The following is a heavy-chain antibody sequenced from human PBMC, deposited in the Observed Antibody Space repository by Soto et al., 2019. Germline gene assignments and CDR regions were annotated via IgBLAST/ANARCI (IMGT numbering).Heavy chain of an antibody. CDR2: IYYRGST. CDR3: XXXXXXXXXXXXRWFFDL. CDR1: GGSISSGGYY. Sequence: QVQLQESGPGLVKPSQTLSLTCAVSGGSISSGGYYWXXXXQHXGKGLEWVGYIYYRGSTYYNPSNPSLKGRPTISGDTSXXXXXXXXXXXXXXXXXXXXXXXXXXXXXXXXRWFFDLCGRGTLVTVSA. V-gene: IGHV4-31*11. J-gene: IGHJ2*01.